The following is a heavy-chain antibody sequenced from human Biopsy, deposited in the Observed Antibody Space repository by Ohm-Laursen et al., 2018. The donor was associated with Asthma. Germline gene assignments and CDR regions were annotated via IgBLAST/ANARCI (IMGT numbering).Heavy chain of an antibody. CDR3: ASDFPKDYVRYNFQF. J-gene: IGHJ4*02. V-gene: IGHV1-24*01. CDR2: HDHEEGGT. Sequence: ESSVTVSCKVSGYSLTDLSMHWVRQAPGQGLEWMGGHDHEEGGTVNARRFQGRVAMTEDTSTDTAYMELSSLSSDDTAVYYCASDFPKDYVRYNFQFWGQGTLVTVSS. CDR1: GYSLTDLS. D-gene: IGHD4-17*01.